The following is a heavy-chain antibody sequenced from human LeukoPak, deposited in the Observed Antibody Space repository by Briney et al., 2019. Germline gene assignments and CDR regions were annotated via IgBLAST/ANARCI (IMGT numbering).Heavy chain of an antibody. Sequence: SETLSLTCTVSGGSISSYYWSWIRQPPGKGLEWIGYIYYSGSTNYNPSLKSRVTISVDTSKNQFSLKLSSVTAADTAVYYCAGGHRASITMVRGVAPSTWFDPWAQGTRVTVSS. V-gene: IGHV4-59*01. J-gene: IGHJ5*02. CDR3: AGGHRASITMVRGVAPSTWFDP. CDR2: IYYSGST. D-gene: IGHD3-10*01. CDR1: GGSISSYY.